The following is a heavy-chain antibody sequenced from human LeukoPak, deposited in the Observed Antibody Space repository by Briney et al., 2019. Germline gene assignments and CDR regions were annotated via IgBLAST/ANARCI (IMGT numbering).Heavy chain of an antibody. CDR3: ATCSGGSCYSRIDYYYMDV. J-gene: IGHJ6*03. D-gene: IGHD2-15*01. Sequence: SETLSLTCTVSGGSISSSSYYWGWIRQPSGKGLEWIGSIYYSGSTYYNPSLQSRVTISVDTSKNQFSLKLSSVTAADTAVYYCATCSGGSCYSRIDYYYMDVWGKGTTVTVSS. CDR1: GGSISSSSYY. CDR2: IYYSGST. V-gene: IGHV4-39*07.